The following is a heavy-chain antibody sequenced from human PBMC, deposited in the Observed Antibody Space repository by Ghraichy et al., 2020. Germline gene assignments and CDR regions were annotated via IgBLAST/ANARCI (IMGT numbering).Heavy chain of an antibody. CDR3: ARVDYWSGFYDY. Sequence: SETLSLTCTVSGYFITSYYWSWIRQPPGKGLEWIGYIFHSGYNKYNPSLKSRVTISADTSKNQFSLKLSSVTAADTAVYYCARVDYWSGFYDYWGQGTQVTVSS. CDR2: IFHSGYN. D-gene: IGHD3-3*01. V-gene: IGHV4-59*01. CDR1: GYFITSYY. J-gene: IGHJ4*02.